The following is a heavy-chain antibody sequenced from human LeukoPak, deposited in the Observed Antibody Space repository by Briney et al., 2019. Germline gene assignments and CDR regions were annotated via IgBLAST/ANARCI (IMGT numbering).Heavy chain of an antibody. J-gene: IGHJ4*02. V-gene: IGHV3-23*01. Sequence: GGSLRLSCAASGFSISGYWMHWVRQVPGKGLVWVSTIGSSGANTNYADSVKGRFTISRDNSKNTLYLQMYSLRGDDTAVYYCAKDASGGWYYFDYWGQGTLVSVSS. CDR3: AKDASGGWYYFDY. D-gene: IGHD6-19*01. CDR2: IGSSGANT. CDR1: GFSISGYW.